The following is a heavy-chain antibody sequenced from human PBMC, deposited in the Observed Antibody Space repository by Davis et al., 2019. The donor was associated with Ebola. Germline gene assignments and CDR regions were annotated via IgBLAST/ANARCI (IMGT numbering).Heavy chain of an antibody. CDR2: INPGGGTT. CDR1: GYTFTSYY. Sequence: AASVKVSCKASGYTFTSYYMHWVRQAPGQGLEWMGIINPGGGTTSYAQKFQGRVTMTRDTSTSTVYMELSSLRSEDTAVYYCAREPIVVVATTTGYYYGLDVWGQGTTVTVSS. V-gene: IGHV1-46*03. D-gene: IGHD2-15*01. J-gene: IGHJ6*02. CDR3: AREPIVVVATTTGYYYGLDV.